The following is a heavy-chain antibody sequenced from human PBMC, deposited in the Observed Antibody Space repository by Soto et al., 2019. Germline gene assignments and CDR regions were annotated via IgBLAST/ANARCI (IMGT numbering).Heavy chain of an antibody. Sequence: QITLKESGPTLVKPTQTLTLTCSFSGFSLSTSGVVVGWIRQPPGKILGCLALICWDEDKSYTPSLKSRRTITKDTSTNQLLLTMTNMDAVDTATYYCTHPNGSNAPGAFDIWGQGTMVTVSS. CDR1: GFSLSTSGVV. D-gene: IGHD2-8*01. CDR3: THPNGSNAPGAFDI. CDR2: ICWDEDK. V-gene: IGHV2-5*02. J-gene: IGHJ3*02.